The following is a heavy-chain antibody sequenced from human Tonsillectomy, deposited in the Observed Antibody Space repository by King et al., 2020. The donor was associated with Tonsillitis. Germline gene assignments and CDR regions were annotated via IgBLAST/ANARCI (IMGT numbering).Heavy chain of an antibody. Sequence: VQLVESGGGVVQPGRSLRLSCAASGFTFSSYGIYWVRQAPGTGLEWVALISYDGNKKYYADPVKGRFTISRDNFKNTLYLQMNSLGGEDTAVYYCAKATDNGHYYDCGMDVGGQGTTVSVSS. CDR3: AKATDNGHYYDCGMDV. V-gene: IGHV3-30*18. CDR2: ISYDGNKK. CDR1: GFTFSSYG. D-gene: IGHD1-1*01. J-gene: IGHJ6*01.